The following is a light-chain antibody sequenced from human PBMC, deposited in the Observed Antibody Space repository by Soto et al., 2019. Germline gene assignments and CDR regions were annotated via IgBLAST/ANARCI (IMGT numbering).Light chain of an antibody. J-gene: IGKJ2*01. Sequence: EIVLTQSPGTLSLSPGERATLSCRPSQMFSSSYLAWYQQKPGQAPRLLTYGAASRATGIPDRFSGSGSGTDFTLTISRLEPEDFAVYYCQQYGSSPYTFGQGTKLEIK. CDR3: QQYGSSPYT. CDR1: QMFSSSY. CDR2: GAA. V-gene: IGKV3-20*01.